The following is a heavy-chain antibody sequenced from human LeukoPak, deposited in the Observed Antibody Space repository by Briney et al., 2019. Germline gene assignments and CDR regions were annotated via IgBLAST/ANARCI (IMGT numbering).Heavy chain of an antibody. J-gene: IGHJ3*02. Sequence: ASVKVSCKASGGTFSSYAISWVRQAPGQGLEWMGGIIPIFGTANYAQKFQGRVTITTDESTSTAYMELSSLRSEDTAVYYCARGSRIVGATLTDAFDIWGQGTMVTVSS. V-gene: IGHV1-69*05. CDR2: IIPIFGTA. CDR3: ARGSRIVGATLTDAFDI. D-gene: IGHD1-26*01. CDR1: GGTFSSYA.